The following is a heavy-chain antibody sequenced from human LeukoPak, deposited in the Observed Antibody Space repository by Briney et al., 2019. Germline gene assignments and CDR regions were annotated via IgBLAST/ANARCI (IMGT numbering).Heavy chain of an antibody. CDR1: GYSISSGYY. CDR3: ARACGNYCHYMAV. J-gene: IGHJ6*03. D-gene: IGHD5-12*01. CDR2: IYHSGST. V-gene: IGHV4-38-2*01. Sequence: PSETLSLTCVVSGYSISSGYYWGWIRQPPGKGLEWIGNIYHSGSTYYNPSLKSRVTMSVDTSKNQFSLKLSSMTAADTAVYYCARACGNYCHYMAVWSKGTTVTVSS.